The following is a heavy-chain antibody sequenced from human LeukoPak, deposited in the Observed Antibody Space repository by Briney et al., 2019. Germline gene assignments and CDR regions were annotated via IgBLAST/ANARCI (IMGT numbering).Heavy chain of an antibody. J-gene: IGHJ4*02. V-gene: IGHV5-51*01. D-gene: IGHD6-13*01. CDR1: GYTFTTYW. CDR2: IYPGDSDP. CDR3: VRHGLGSSWFGFDY. Sequence: NSGESLKISCKGSGYTFTTYWIGWVRQMPGKGLEWMEIIYPGDSDPRYSPSFQGQVTISADKSISTAYLQWSSLKASDSAMYYCVRHGLGSSWFGFDYWGQGTLVTVSS.